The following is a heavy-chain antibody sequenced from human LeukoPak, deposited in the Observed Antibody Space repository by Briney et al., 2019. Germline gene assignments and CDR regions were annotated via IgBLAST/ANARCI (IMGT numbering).Heavy chain of an antibody. J-gene: IGHJ4*02. CDR1: GGTFSSYA. CDR3: ARGHSSSWAYYFDY. Sequence: SVKVSCKASGGTFSSYAISWVRQAPGQGLEWMGRIIPILGIANYAQKFQGRVTITADKSTSTAYMELSSLRSEDTAVYYCARGHSSSWAYYFDYWGQGTLVTVSS. V-gene: IGHV1-69*04. CDR2: IIPILGIA. D-gene: IGHD6-13*01.